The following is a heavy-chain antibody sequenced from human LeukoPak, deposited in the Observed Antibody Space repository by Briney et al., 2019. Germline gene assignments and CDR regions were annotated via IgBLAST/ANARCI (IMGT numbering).Heavy chain of an antibody. J-gene: IGHJ6*02. Sequence: GGSLRLSCAASGFTFSSYAMSWVRQAPGKGLERVSAISGSGGSTYYADSVKGRFTISRDNSKNTLYLQMNSLRAEDTAVYYCAKEGHIAARPGGRYYYYYGMDVWGQGTTVTVSS. CDR1: GFTFSSYA. V-gene: IGHV3-23*01. CDR2: ISGSGGST. CDR3: AKEGHIAARPGGRYYYYYGMDV. D-gene: IGHD6-6*01.